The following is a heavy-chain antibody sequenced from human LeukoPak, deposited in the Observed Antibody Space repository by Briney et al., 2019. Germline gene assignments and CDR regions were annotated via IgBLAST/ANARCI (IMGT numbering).Heavy chain of an antibody. CDR2: ISSSGSTV. Sequence: GGSLRLSCAASGFTFSNYEMNWVRQAPGKGLEWVSYISSSGSTVYYADSVKGRFTISRDNAKKSLYLQMYSLRAEDTAVYYCARDYESYEANAFDIWGQGTMVTVSS. J-gene: IGHJ3*02. CDR3: ARDYESYEANAFDI. CDR1: GFTFSNYE. D-gene: IGHD1-26*01. V-gene: IGHV3-48*03.